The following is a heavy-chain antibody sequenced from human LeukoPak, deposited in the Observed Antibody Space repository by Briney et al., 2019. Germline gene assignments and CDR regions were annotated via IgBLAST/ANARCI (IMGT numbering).Heavy chain of an antibody. CDR2: INHSGST. Sequence: SETLSLTCAVYGGSFSGYYWSWIRQPPGKGLEWIGEINHSGSTNYNPSLKSRVTISVDTSKNQFSLKLSSVTAADTAVYYCARGHCSGGSCGFDYLGQGTLVTVSS. J-gene: IGHJ4*01. CDR3: ARGHCSGGSCGFDY. D-gene: IGHD2-15*01. CDR1: GGSFSGYY. V-gene: IGHV4-34*01.